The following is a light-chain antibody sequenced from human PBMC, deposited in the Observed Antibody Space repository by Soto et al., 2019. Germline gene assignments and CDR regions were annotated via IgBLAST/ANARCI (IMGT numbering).Light chain of an antibody. CDR2: RNN. CDR1: SSNIGGNF. V-gene: IGLV1-47*01. J-gene: IGLJ2*01. CDR3: AAWDDSLSGVV. Sequence: QSVLTQPPSASGTPGLRVTISCSGSSSNIGGNFVFWYQQLPGTAPKLLIYRNNQRPSGVPDRFSGSKSGTSASLAISGLRSEDEADYYCAAWDDSLSGVVFGGGTKLTVL.